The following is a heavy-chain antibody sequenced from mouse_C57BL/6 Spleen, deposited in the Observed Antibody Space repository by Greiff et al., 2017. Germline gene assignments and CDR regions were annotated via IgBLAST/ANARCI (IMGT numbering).Heavy chain of an antibody. CDR1: GYTFTSYW. V-gene: IGHV1-52*01. CDR2: IDPSDSET. Sequence: QVQLQQPGAELVRPGSSVKLSCKASGYTFTSYWMHWVKQRPIQGLEWIGNIDPSDSETHYNQKFKDKATLTVDKSSSTAYMQLSSLTSEDSAVYYCARRDSDYYAMDDWGQGTSVTVSS. J-gene: IGHJ4*01. D-gene: IGHD2-12*01. CDR3: ARRDSDYYAMDD.